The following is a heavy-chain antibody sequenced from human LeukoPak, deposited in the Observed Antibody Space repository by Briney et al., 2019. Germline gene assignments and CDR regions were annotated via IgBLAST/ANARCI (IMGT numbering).Heavy chain of an antibody. V-gene: IGHV3-49*03. CDR3: TRDRGAYNLYDY. CDR2: IRSKAYGETA. Sequence: GGSLRPSCTASGFTFGDYAMSWIRQAPGKGLEWVGFIRSKAYGETADYAASVKGRFTISRDDSKAIAYLQMNSLKTEDTAVYHCTRDRGAYNLYDYWGQGTLVTVSP. CDR1: GFTFGDYA. J-gene: IGHJ4*02. D-gene: IGHD1-1*01.